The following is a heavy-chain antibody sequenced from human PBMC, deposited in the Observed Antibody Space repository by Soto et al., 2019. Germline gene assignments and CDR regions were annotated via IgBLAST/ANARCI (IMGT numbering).Heavy chain of an antibody. D-gene: IGHD2-2*01. CDR2: TSGSGGST. V-gene: IGHV3-23*01. J-gene: IGHJ4*02. CDR3: AKEQTHSQADTSSIFDY. Sequence: EVQLLESGGGFVEPGWSLRLSCAASGFTFSNYPMTWVRQAPGKGLEWVSSTSGSGGSTYYADSVKGRFTISRDNSKNTLYLQMNSLRDEDTAVYYCAKEQTHSQADTSSIFDYWGQGTLVTVSS. CDR1: GFTFSNYP.